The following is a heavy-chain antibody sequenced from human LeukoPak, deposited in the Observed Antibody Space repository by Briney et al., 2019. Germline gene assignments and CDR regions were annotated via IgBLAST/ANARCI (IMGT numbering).Heavy chain of an antibody. D-gene: IGHD6-13*01. J-gene: IGHJ4*02. V-gene: IGHV3-23*01. Sequence: PGGSLRLSCAASGFAFSSYAMNWVRQAPGKGLEWVSVISGSGGSTYYADSVKGRFTISRDNSKDTLYLQMNSLRAEDTAVYYCARDIAAAGTFDYWGQGTLVTVSS. CDR1: GFAFSSYA. CDR2: ISGSGGST. CDR3: ARDIAAAGTFDY.